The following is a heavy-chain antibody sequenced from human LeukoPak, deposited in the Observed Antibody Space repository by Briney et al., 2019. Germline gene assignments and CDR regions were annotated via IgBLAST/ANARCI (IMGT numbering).Heavy chain of an antibody. Sequence: ASVKVSCKASGYIFTRTGIHWVRQAPGQGLEWMGWISPYNDNTKYAQKFQGRVTMTTDTSTTTAYMDLRSLRSDDTAVYYCTRDHLAADGSDAFDIWGQGTMVTVSS. CDR3: TRDHLAADGSDAFDI. J-gene: IGHJ3*02. V-gene: IGHV1-18*04. D-gene: IGHD6-13*01. CDR2: ISPYNDNT. CDR1: GYIFTRTG.